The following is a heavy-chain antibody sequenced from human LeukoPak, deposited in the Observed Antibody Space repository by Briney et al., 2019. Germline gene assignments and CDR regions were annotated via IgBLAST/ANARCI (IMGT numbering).Heavy chain of an antibody. Sequence: ASVKVSCKASGYTFTGYYMHWVRQAPGQGLEWMGWINPNSGGTNYAQKFQGRVTMTRDTSISTAYMELSRLRSDDTAVYYCARVERNGLVSWYHFDYWGQGTLVTVSS. CDR2: INPNSGGT. CDR1: GYTFTGYY. CDR3: ARVERNGLVSWYHFDY. D-gene: IGHD6-13*01. J-gene: IGHJ4*02. V-gene: IGHV1-2*02.